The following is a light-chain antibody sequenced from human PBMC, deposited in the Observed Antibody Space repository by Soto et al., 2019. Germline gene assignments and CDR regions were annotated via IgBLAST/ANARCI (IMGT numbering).Light chain of an antibody. CDR2: DTS. CDR3: QQRSNWPLIT. V-gene: IGKV3D-20*02. CDR1: QSVSSRF. J-gene: IGKJ5*01. Sequence: EILLTQSPSTLSLSPGESATLSCGASQSVSSRFLAWYQQKPGQAPRLLIYDTSNRATGIPARFSGSGSGTDFTLTISSLEPEDFAIYYCQQRSNWPLITFGQGTRLAIK.